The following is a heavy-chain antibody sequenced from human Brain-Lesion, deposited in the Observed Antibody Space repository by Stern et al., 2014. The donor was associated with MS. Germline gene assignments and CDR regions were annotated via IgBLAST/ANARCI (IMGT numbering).Heavy chain of an antibody. V-gene: IGHV1-24*01. CDR2: FDPEDGET. J-gene: IGHJ4*02. CDR1: GYTLTELS. D-gene: IGHD1-26*01. CDR3: ATLSPGAGGNYYRHFDY. Sequence: VQLVQPGAEVKKPGASVKVSCKVSGYTLTELSMHWVRQAPRKGLEWMGGFDPEDGETIYAQKFQGRVTMTEDTSTDTAYMELSSLRSEDTAVYYCATLSPGAGGNYYRHFDYWGQGTLVTVSS.